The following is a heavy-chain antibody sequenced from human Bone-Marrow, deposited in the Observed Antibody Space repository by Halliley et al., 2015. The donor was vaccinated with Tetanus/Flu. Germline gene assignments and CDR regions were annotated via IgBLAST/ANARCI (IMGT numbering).Heavy chain of an antibody. CDR1: GFTFNKAW. Sequence: QLVQSGGGLVKPGGSLRLSCAASGFTFNKAWMSWVRQAPGKGLEWVGRLKGGTADYAAPVRGRFTISRDDSENTMYLQMDSLETEDTAVYYCTTGSLFNVVTGAEDYWGQGTLVTVSS. CDR2: LKGGTA. CDR3: TTGSLFNVVTGAEDY. V-gene: IGHV3-15*01. J-gene: IGHJ4*02. D-gene: IGHD5-18*01.